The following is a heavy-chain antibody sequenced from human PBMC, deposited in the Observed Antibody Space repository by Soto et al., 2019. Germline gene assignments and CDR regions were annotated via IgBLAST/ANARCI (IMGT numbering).Heavy chain of an antibody. CDR1: RYTFKGYY. CDR3: ARESVVTGTHHFDS. Sequence: ASGKGCCKASRYTFKGYYMQFFRHSPGQGLEGMGWINSNTGGTNYAQKFQGRVTMTRDTSISTAYMELSRLRPDDTAVYYCARESVVTGTHHFDSWGQGTMVTVSS. D-gene: IGHD1-7*01. V-gene: IGHV1-2*02. J-gene: IGHJ4*02. CDR2: INSNTGGT.